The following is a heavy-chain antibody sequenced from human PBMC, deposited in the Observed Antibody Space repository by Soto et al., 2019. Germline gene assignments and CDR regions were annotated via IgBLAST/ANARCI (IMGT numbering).Heavy chain of an antibody. CDR2: IYPGDSDT. J-gene: IGHJ6*02. CDR1: GYSFASYC. V-gene: IGHV5-51*01. CDR3: ARTRSFTLGFYYDGMDV. Sequence: GEPLKISCDGSGYSFASYCIGWVVQMPGKDLEWMGIIYPGDSDTRYSPSFQGQVTISADKSLRTAYLQWTSLKASDTALYYCARTRSFTLGFYYDGMDVWGQGTTVTVSS. D-gene: IGHD6-6*01.